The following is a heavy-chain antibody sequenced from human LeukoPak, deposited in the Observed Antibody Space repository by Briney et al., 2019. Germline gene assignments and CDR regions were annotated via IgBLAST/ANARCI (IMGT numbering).Heavy chain of an antibody. J-gene: IGHJ4*02. D-gene: IGHD3-16*02. CDR3: ARAYDYVWGSYPLFDY. CDR1: GGSISSGSYY. Sequence: PSETLPLTCTVSGGSISSGSYYWSWIRQPAGKGLEWIGRIYTSGSTNYNPSLKSRVTISVDTSKNQFSLKLSSVTAADTAVYYCARAYDYVWGSYPLFDYWGQGTLVTVSS. V-gene: IGHV4-61*02. CDR2: IYTSGST.